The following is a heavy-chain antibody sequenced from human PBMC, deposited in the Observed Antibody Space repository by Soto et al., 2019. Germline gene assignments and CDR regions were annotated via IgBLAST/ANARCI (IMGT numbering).Heavy chain of an antibody. V-gene: IGHV1-18*01. CDR2: ISGYNGNT. D-gene: IGHD3-22*01. Sequence: QVQLVQSGPEVRKPGASVKVSCKAAGYTFTNYGINWVRQAPGQGPEWMGWISGYNGNTNFAQKFHGRVTMTTDTSTSTAYMELRSLRSDDTAVYYCARGVDSSVGYFDFWGQGTLVTVSS. J-gene: IGHJ4*02. CDR1: GYTFTNYG. CDR3: ARGVDSSVGYFDF.